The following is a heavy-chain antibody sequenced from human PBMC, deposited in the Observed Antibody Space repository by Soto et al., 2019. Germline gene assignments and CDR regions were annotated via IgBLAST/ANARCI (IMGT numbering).Heavy chain of an antibody. CDR2: ISAYNGNT. D-gene: IGHD3-22*01. Sequence: EASVKVSCKASGYTFTSYGISWVRQAPGQGLEWMGWISAYNGNTNYAQKLQGRVTMTTDTSTSTAYMELRSLRSDDTAVYYCARDAGIEYYDSSGYYFPQGYYYYGMDVWGQGTTVTVSS. V-gene: IGHV1-18*04. CDR1: GYTFTSYG. J-gene: IGHJ6*02. CDR3: ARDAGIEYYDSSGYYFPQGYYYYGMDV.